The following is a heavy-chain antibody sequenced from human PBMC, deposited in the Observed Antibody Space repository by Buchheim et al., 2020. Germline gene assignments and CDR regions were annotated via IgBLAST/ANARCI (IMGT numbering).Heavy chain of an antibody. CDR1: GGSISSSSYY. Sequence: QLQLQESGPGLVKPSETLSLTCTVSGGSISSSSYYWGWIRQPPGKGLEWIGSIYYSGSTYYNPSLTSRVTISVDTSKNQFSLKLSSVTAADTAVYYCARSPIVVVPAAIDLWGRGTL. CDR3: ARSPIVVVPAAIDL. J-gene: IGHJ2*01. CDR2: IYYSGST. D-gene: IGHD2-2*01. V-gene: IGHV4-39*07.